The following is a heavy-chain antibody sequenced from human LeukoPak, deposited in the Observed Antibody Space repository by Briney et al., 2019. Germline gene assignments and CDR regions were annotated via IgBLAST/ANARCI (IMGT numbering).Heavy chain of an antibody. CDR3: ASVEVPAANYYGMDV. Sequence: GGSLRLSCAASGFTFSSYAMHWVRQAPGKGLEWVAVISYDGSNKYYADSVKGRFTISRDNSKNTLYLQMNSLRAEDTAVYYCASVEVPAANYYGMDVWGQGTTVTVSS. CDR2: ISYDGSNK. D-gene: IGHD2-2*01. V-gene: IGHV3-30-3*01. CDR1: GFTFSSYA. J-gene: IGHJ6*02.